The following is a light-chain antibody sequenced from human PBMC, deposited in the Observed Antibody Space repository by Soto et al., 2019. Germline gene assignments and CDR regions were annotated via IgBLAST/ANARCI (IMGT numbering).Light chain of an antibody. V-gene: IGKV3-20*01. CDR2: GAS. CDR1: QSVRSSS. CDR3: QQYGSSPPRT. J-gene: IGKJ1*01. Sequence: EIVLTQSPGTLSLSPGERATLSCRASQSVRSSSLAWYQQKPGQAPRLLIYGASSRATGIPDRFSGSGSGTDFTLTISGLEPEDFAVYYCQQYGSSPPRTFGQGTKVDIK.